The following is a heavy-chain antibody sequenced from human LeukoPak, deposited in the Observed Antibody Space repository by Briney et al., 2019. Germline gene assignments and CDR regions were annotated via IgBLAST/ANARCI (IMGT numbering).Heavy chain of an antibody. CDR3: ASPPTRECSSISCSLSY. V-gene: IGHV5-51*01. CDR2: IYPGDSDT. J-gene: IGHJ4*02. Sequence: GESLRISCKGSGYRFTSYWIGWVRQMPGKGLEWMGIIYPGDSDTRYSPSFQGQVTTSADNSISTAYLQWSSLKASDTAMYYCASPPTRECSSISCSLSYWGQGTLVTVSS. CDR1: GYRFTSYW. D-gene: IGHD2-2*01.